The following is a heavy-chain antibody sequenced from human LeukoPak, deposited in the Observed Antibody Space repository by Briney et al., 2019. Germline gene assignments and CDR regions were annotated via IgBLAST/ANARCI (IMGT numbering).Heavy chain of an antibody. CDR2: IKQDGSEK. Sequence: GGSLRLSCAASGFTFSSYWMSWVRQAPGKGLEWVGNIKQDGSEKNYVDSVKGRFTISRDNAKNSLDLQMNSLRAEDTAVYYCARGGRSSPDYWGQGSLVTVSS. J-gene: IGHJ4*02. CDR3: ARGGRSSPDY. D-gene: IGHD3-10*01. CDR1: GFTFSSYW. V-gene: IGHV3-7*01.